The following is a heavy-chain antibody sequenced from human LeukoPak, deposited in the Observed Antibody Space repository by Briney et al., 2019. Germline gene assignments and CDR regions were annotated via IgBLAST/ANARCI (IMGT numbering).Heavy chain of an antibody. CDR1: GFTFDDYG. V-gene: IGHV3-7*01. Sequence: GGSLRLSCAASGFTFDDYGMSWVRQAPGKGLEWVANIKEDGSEKYYVDSVKGRFTISRDNAKNSLFLQMNSLRADDTAVYYCASRRRMGTTTSCFDYWGQGTLVTVSS. J-gene: IGHJ4*02. D-gene: IGHD2-2*01. CDR2: IKEDGSEK. CDR3: ASRRRMGTTTSCFDY.